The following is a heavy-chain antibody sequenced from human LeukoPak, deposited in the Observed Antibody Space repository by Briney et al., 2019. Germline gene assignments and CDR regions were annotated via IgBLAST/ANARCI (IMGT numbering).Heavy chain of an antibody. CDR3: ARTRYDSSGYYHSAPFDY. D-gene: IGHD3-22*01. V-gene: IGHV3-30-3*01. Sequence: GRSLRLSCAASGFTFSRCALHWVRQAPGKGLEWLAVILYDGSNKYYADSVKGRFTISRDNSKNTLYLQMNSLRAEDTAVYYCARTRYDSSGYYHSAPFDYWGQGTLVTVSS. CDR1: GFTFSRCA. J-gene: IGHJ4*02. CDR2: ILYDGSNK.